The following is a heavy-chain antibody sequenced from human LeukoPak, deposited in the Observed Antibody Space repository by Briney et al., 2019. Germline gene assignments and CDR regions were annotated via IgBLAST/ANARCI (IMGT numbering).Heavy chain of an antibody. V-gene: IGHV4-38-2*02. J-gene: IGHJ4*02. CDR3: ARAHSGSYAYFDY. CDR1: GYSISSGYY. D-gene: IGHD1-26*01. Sequence: SETLSLTCTVSGYSISSGYYWGWIRQPPGKGLEWIGSIYHSGSTYYNPSLKSRVTISVDTSKNQFSLKLSSVTAADTAVYYCARAHSGSYAYFDYWGQGTLVTVSS. CDR2: IYHSGST.